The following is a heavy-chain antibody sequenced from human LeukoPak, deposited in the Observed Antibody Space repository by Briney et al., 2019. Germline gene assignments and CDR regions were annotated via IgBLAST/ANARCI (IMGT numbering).Heavy chain of an antibody. V-gene: IGHV1-69*13. CDR1: GGTFGSYA. D-gene: IGHD3-3*01. J-gene: IGHJ6*02. CDR2: IIPIFGTA. CDR3: ASNFYYDFWSGYYHPTDFVGMDV. Sequence: ASVKVSCKASGGTFGSYAISWVRQAPGQGLEWMGGIIPIFGTANYAQKFQGRVTITADESTSTAYMELSSLRSEDTAVYYCASNFYYDFWSGYYHPTDFVGMDVWGQGTTVTVSS.